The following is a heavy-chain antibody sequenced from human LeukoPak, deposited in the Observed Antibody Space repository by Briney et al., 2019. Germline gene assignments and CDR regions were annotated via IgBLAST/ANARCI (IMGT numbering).Heavy chain of an antibody. V-gene: IGHV4-59*01. Sequence: SETLSLTCTVSGGSMSSYYWNWIRQPPGKGLEGIGYIYYSGTTNYNPSLKSPVTISLDASRKHSSLKLTSVTAADTAVYYCARGRFDIVSGYFADYWGQGTLVAVSS. D-gene: IGHD3-9*01. J-gene: IGHJ4*02. CDR2: IYYSGTT. CDR1: GGSMSSYY. CDR3: ARGRFDIVSGYFADY.